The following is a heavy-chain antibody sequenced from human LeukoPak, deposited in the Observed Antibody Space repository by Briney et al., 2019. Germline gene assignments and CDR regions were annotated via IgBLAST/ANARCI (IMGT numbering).Heavy chain of an antibody. Sequence: GGSLRLSCPASGFTFSSYAMSWVRQAPGKGLEWVSAISGSGGSTYYADSVKGRFTLSRDNSKNTLYLQMNSLRAEDTAVYYCAKPPGPPLLWCGEAFDYWGQGTLVTVSS. CDR2: ISGSGGST. D-gene: IGHD3-10*01. CDR1: GFTFSSYA. J-gene: IGHJ4*02. V-gene: IGHV3-23*01. CDR3: AKPPGPPLLWCGEAFDY.